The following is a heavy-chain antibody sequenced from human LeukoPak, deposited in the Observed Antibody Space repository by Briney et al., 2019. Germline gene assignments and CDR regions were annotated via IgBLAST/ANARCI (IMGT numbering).Heavy chain of an antibody. D-gene: IGHD3-22*01. J-gene: IGHJ4*02. CDR3: AKDYYYDSSGFLDY. CDR2: ISWNSGSI. CDR1: GFTFDDYA. V-gene: IGHV3-9*01. Sequence: GRSLRLSCAASGFTFDDYAMHWVRHAPGKGLKRVSGISWNSGSIGYADSVKGRFTISRDNAKNSLYLQMNSLRAEDTALHYCAKDYYYDSSGFLDYWGQGTLVTVSS.